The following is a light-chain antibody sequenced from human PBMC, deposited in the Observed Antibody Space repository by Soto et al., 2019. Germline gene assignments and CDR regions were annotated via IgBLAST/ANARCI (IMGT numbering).Light chain of an antibody. CDR2: WAS. Sequence: DIVMTQSPDSLAVSLGERATINCKSSQSVLYSSNNKNYLAWYQQSPGQPPKLLIYWASTRESGVPDRFSGSGSGTDFTLTITSLQAEDVAVYYCHQYESTPPTFGQGTKLEIK. V-gene: IGKV4-1*01. CDR1: QSVLYSSNNKNY. J-gene: IGKJ2*01. CDR3: HQYESTPPT.